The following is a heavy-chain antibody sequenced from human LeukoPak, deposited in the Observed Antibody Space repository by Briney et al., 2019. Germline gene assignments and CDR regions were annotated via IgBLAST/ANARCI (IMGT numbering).Heavy chain of an antibody. Sequence: SETLFLTCSVHGYSISSGYYWAWIRQPPWKGLEWLGRLYHSGRTYYNPSLKSRVTISVDTSKNQFSLKLSSVTAADTAVYYCAVVPVVPAVQIDYWGQGTLVTVSS. V-gene: IGHV4-38-2*01. CDR3: AVVPVVPAVQIDY. CDR2: LYHSGRT. J-gene: IGHJ4*02. D-gene: IGHD2-2*01. CDR1: GYSISSGYY.